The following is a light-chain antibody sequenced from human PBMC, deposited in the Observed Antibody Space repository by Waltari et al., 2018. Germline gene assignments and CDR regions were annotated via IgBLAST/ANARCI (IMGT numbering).Light chain of an antibody. J-gene: IGLJ2*01. CDR1: SLRSYY. CDR2: DKN. CDR3: HSRDASGSGGA. V-gene: IGLV3-19*01. Sequence: TQDPAVSVAMGQTVRITCQGDSLRSYYASWYQQRPGQAPILVMYDKNSRPSGVPDRFSGSSSDDTAYLTITGAQAEDEAYYYCHSRDASGSGGAFGGGTKLTVL.